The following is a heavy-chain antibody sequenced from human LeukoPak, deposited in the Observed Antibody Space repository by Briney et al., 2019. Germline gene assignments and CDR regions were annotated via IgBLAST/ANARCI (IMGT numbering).Heavy chain of an antibody. J-gene: IGHJ4*02. CDR3: AREGTAVTTLDY. CDR1: GGSISNSSYY. D-gene: IGHD4-17*01. Sequence: SETLSLTCTVSGGSISNSSYYWGWIRQPPGKGLEWIGSIYYSGSTYYNPSLKSRVTISVDTSKNQFSLKLSSVTAADTAVYYCAREGTAVTTLDYWGQGTLVTVSS. CDR2: IYYSGST. V-gene: IGHV4-39*07.